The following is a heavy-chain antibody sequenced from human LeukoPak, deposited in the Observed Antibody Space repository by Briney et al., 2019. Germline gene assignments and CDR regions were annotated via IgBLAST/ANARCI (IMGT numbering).Heavy chain of an antibody. D-gene: IGHD3-9*01. CDR2: IYYSGST. V-gene: IGHV4-59*12. CDR3: ARAKGYFDWLLLGRTGYYFDY. Sequence: SETLSLTCTVSGGSISSYYWSWIRQPPGKGLEWIGYIYYSGSTNYNPSLKSRVTISVDRSKNQFSLKLSSVTAADTAVYYCARAKGYFDWLLLGRTGYYFDYWGQGTLVTVSS. CDR1: GGSISSYY. J-gene: IGHJ4*02.